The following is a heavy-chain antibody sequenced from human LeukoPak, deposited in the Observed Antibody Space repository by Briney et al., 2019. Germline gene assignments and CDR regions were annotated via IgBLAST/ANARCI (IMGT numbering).Heavy chain of an antibody. V-gene: IGHV1-18*01. J-gene: IGHJ4*02. CDR1: GYTFTSYG. D-gene: IGHD6-13*01. CDR2: ISAYNGNT. CDR3: ARDLTPYVAAAGTRPLDY. Sequence: ASVKVSCKASGYTFTSYGISWVRQAPGQGLEWMGWISAYNGNTNYAQKLQGRVTMTTDTSTSTAYMELRSLRSDDTAVYYCARDLTPYVAAAGTRPLDYWGQGTLVTVSS.